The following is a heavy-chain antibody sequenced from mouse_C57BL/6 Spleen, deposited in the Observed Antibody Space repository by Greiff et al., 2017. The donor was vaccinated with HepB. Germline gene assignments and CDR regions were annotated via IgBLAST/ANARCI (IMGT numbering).Heavy chain of an antibody. CDR3: ARWDSNYGESAMDY. CDR2: INPGSGGT. Sequence: QVQLQQSGAELVRPGTSVKVSCKASGYAFTNYLIEWVKQRPGQGLEWIGVINPGSGGTNYNEKFKGKATLTADKSSSTAYMQLSSLTSEDSAVYFCARWDSNYGESAMDYWGQGTSVTVSS. J-gene: IGHJ4*01. V-gene: IGHV1-54*01. CDR1: GYAFTNYL. D-gene: IGHD2-5*01.